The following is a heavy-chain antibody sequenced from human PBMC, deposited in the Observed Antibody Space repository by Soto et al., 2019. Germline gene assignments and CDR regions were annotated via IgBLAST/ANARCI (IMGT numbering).Heavy chain of an antibody. V-gene: IGHV1-69*13. Sequence: ASVKVSCKASGGTFSSYAISWVRQAPGQGLEWMGGIIPIFGTANYAQKFQGRVTITADESTSTAYMELSSLRSEDAAVYYCARHTAGLNDYYYYPMDVWGQGTTVTVS. CDR1: GGTFSSYA. J-gene: IGHJ6*02. CDR2: IIPIFGTA. CDR3: ARHTAGLNDYYYYPMDV. D-gene: IGHD6-19*01.